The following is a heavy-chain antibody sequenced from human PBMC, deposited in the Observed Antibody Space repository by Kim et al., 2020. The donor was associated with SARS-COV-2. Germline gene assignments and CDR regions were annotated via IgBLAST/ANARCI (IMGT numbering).Heavy chain of an antibody. Sequence: GGSLRLSCAASGFTFSDYYMSWIRQAPGKGLEWVSYISSSGSTIYYADSVKGRFTISRDNAKNSLYLQMNSLRAEDTAVYYCARDLSGGDSGSWYGRVGAIDYSYGMDVWGQGTTVTVSS. V-gene: IGHV3-11*01. D-gene: IGHD6-13*01. CDR3: ARDLSGGDSGSWYGRVGAIDYSYGMDV. CDR2: ISSSGSTI. J-gene: IGHJ6*02. CDR1: GFTFSDYY.